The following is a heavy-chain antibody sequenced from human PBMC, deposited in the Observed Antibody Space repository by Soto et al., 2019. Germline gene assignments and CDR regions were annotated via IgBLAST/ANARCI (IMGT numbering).Heavy chain of an antibody. Sequence: EVQLVESGGGLIQPGGSLRLSCAASGFSVSSNYMSWVRQAPGKGLEWVSVIYSGGSTYYADSVKGRFTISRDNSKNTLYIQMHRLRADDTAVYYCAREYIAAAGTGYDYYYYYGMDVWGQGTTVTVSS. D-gene: IGHD6-13*01. J-gene: IGHJ6*02. CDR2: IYSGGST. V-gene: IGHV3-53*01. CDR3: AREYIAAAGTGYDYYYYYGMDV. CDR1: GFSVSSNY.